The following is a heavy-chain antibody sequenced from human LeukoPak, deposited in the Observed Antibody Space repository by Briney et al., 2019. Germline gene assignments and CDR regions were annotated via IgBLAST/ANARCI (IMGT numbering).Heavy chain of an antibody. V-gene: IGHV3-7*01. J-gene: IGHJ4*02. D-gene: IGHD4-11*01. CDR3: AREDHSNYNY. CDR1: GFTFSSYW. Sequence: GGSLRLSCAASGFTFSSYWMSWVRQAPGKGLEWVANIKQDGGEKFYVGSVKGRFTISRDNAKNSLNLQMNSLRAEDTAVYYCAREDHSNYNYWGQGTLVTVSS. CDR2: IKQDGGEK.